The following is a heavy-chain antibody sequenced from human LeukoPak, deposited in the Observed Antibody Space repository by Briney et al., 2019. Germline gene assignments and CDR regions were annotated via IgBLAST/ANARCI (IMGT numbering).Heavy chain of an antibody. CDR1: GLTFSSYS. J-gene: IGHJ4*02. CDR3: AREGGRSYCTNGVCYWEI. CDR2: INWNGGST. D-gene: IGHD2-8*01. Sequence: PGGSLRLSCAASGLTFSSYSLNWVRQAPGKGLEWVSGINWNGGSTGYADSVKGRFTISRDNAKNSLYLQMNSLRAEDTALYYCAREGGRSYCTNGVCYWEIWGQGTLVTVSS. V-gene: IGHV3-20*04.